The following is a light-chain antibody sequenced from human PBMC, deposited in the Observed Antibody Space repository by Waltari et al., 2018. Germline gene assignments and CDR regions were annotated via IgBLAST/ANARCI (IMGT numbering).Light chain of an antibody. CDR2: DAS. V-gene: IGKV3-11*01. CDR1: HSISEY. Sequence: EIVLKQSLPFVSLIPVAGATLFCRATHSISEYLAWYQQKPGQPPRLLIHDASTRAYGVPARFSGSGFGTDFTLTISNLEPEDSAVYYCQQRIDWPPVSCGGGTKVEIK. J-gene: IGKJ4*01. CDR3: QQRIDWPPVS.